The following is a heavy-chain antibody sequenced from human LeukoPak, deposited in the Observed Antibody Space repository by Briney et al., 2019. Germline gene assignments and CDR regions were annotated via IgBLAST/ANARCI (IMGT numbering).Heavy chain of an antibody. J-gene: IGHJ4*02. Sequence: GGSLRLSCAASGFTFSTYGMHWVRQAPGKGLEWVAVISYDGSNEYYADSVKGRFTISRDNSKNSLYLQMNSLRAEDTAVYYCARGSEGVLAFGYWGQGTLVTVSS. D-gene: IGHD2-8*02. V-gene: IGHV3-30*03. CDR1: GFTFSTYG. CDR3: ARGSEGVLAFGY. CDR2: ISYDGSNE.